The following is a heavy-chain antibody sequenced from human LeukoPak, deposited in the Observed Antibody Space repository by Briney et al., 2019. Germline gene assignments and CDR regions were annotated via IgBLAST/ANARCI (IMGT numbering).Heavy chain of an antibody. Sequence: SETLSLTCTVSGGSISSYYWSWIRQPPGKGLEWIGYIYYSGSTNYNPSLKSRVTISVDTSKNQFSLKLSSVTAADTAVYYCARVRSSPKLLWFGELFDRDAFDIWGQGTMVTVSS. V-gene: IGHV4-59*01. CDR2: IYYSGST. CDR1: GGSISSYY. J-gene: IGHJ3*02. D-gene: IGHD3-10*01. CDR3: ARVRSSPKLLWFGELFDRDAFDI.